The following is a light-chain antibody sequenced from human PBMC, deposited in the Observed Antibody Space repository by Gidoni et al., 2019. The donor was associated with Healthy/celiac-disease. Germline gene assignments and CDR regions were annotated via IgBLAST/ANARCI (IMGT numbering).Light chain of an antibody. V-gene: IGKV3-20*01. CDR2: GAS. CDR1: QSVSSSY. J-gene: IGKJ1*01. Sequence: DIVFTQSPGTLSLSPGERATLSCRASQSVSSSYLAWYQQKPGQAPRLLIYGASSRATGIPDRFSGSGSGTDFTLTISRLEPEDCAVYYCQQYGSSPTWTFXQXTKVEIK. CDR3: QQYGSSPTWT.